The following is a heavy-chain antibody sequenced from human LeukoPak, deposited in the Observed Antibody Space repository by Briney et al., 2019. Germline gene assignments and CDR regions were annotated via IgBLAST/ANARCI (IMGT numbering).Heavy chain of an antibody. CDR2: ISGSGGST. Sequence: QSGGSLRLSCAASGFTFSSYAMSWVRQAPGKGLEWVSAISGSGGSTYYADSVKGRFTISRDNAKNSLYLQMNSLRAEDTAVYYCARDEDSSGYCDLWGQGTLVTVSS. D-gene: IGHD3-22*01. J-gene: IGHJ4*02. CDR3: ARDEDSSGYCDL. CDR1: GFTFSSYA. V-gene: IGHV3-23*01.